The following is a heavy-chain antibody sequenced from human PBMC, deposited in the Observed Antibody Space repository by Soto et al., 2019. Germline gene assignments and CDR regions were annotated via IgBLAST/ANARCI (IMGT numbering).Heavy chain of an antibody. CDR1: GFTFSAYT. CDR2: IRGTATSK. V-gene: IGHV3-21*02. D-gene: IGHD3-22*01. Sequence: EVQLVESGGGPVTPGGSLRLPCVASGFTFSAYTMNWVRQAPGNGLEWVSSIRGTATSKYYADSVAGRFTISRNIDMNLRFLHMASLRVDDTGVYYCARGPFATAYDSSGHYDFWGQGILVTVAS. J-gene: IGHJ4*02. CDR3: ARGPFATAYDSSGHYDF.